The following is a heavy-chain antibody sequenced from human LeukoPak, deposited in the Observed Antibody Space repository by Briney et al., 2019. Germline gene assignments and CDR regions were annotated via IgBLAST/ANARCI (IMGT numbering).Heavy chain of an antibody. D-gene: IGHD3-22*01. Sequence: GGSLRLSRAASGFTFSSYAMHWVRQAPGKGLEYVSAISSNGGSTYYANSVKGRFTISRDNSKNTLYLQMGSLRAEDMAVYYCARDPGLSGYYRYYFDYWGQGTLVTVSS. V-gene: IGHV3-64*01. CDR1: GFTFSSYA. J-gene: IGHJ4*02. CDR2: ISSNGGST. CDR3: ARDPGLSGYYRYYFDY.